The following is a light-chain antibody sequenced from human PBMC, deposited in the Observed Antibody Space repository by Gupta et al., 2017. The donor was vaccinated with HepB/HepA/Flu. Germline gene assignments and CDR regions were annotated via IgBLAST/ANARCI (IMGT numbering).Light chain of an antibody. J-gene: IGLJ2*01. CDR1: KLEDKY. CDR3: QAWDSSTVVV. V-gene: IGLV3-1*01. Sequence: YELTQPLPVSVSPGQTASIPCSGDKLEDKYVCWYQQKPGQTPVVVIYQDSKRPAGIPERFSDSNSGNTATLTISGTEDMEEADYYCQAWDSSTVVVFGGGTKLTVL. CDR2: QDS.